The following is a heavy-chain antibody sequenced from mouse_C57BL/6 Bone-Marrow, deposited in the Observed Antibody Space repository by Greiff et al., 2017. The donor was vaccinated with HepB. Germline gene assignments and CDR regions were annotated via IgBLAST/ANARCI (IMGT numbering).Heavy chain of an antibody. CDR1: GFTFSDYY. CDR3: ARDGSSFYYYAMDY. D-gene: IGHD1-1*01. Sequence: EVHLVESGGGLVQPGGSLKLSCAASGFTFSDYYMYWVRQTPEKRLEWVAYISNGGGSTYYPDTVKGRFTISRDNAKNTLYLQMSRLKSEDTAMYYCARDGSSFYYYAMDYWGQGTSVTVSS. V-gene: IGHV5-12*01. J-gene: IGHJ4*01. CDR2: ISNGGGST.